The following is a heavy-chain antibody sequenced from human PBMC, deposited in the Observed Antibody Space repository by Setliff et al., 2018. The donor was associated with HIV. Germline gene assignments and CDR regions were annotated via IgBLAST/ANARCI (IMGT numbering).Heavy chain of an antibody. CDR2: MSPKSGNT. CDR3: AKDRGRGNWLDP. D-gene: IGHD1-26*01. Sequence: ASVKVSCKASGYTFTRFGINWVRQATGQGLQWMGWMSPKSGNTGYARKFQGRVSMTRNTSISTAYMELSSLRSEDTAVYYCAKDRGRGNWLDPWGQGTLVTVSS. V-gene: IGHV1-8*02. J-gene: IGHJ5*02. CDR1: GYTFTRFG.